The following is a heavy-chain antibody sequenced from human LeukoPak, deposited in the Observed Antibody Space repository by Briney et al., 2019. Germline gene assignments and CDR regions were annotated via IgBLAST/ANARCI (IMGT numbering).Heavy chain of an antibody. CDR1: GGTFSSYA. CDR2: IIPMFGTA. D-gene: IGHD2-8*02. Sequence: GASGRVSCRASGGTFSSYAISWGGQAPGQGLEWMGGIIPMFGTAHYAQKFQGRVTITAHESTSTAYMELSSLKSEDTAVYYCAKVYRGSVVYWGQGTLVTVSS. V-gene: IGHV1-69*13. J-gene: IGHJ4*02. CDR3: AKVYRGSVVY.